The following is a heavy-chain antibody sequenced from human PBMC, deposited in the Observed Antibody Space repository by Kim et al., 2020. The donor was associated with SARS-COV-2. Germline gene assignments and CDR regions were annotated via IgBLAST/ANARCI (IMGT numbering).Heavy chain of an antibody. CDR3: ARTLGGSYHGAFDI. Sequence: GGSLRLSCAASGFSFSSYAMHWVRQAPGKGLEWVAVISYDGTNKYSADSVKGRFTVSRDNSKNTLYLQMKSLTAEDTAVYYCARTLGGSYHGAFDIWGQGTMVTVSS. J-gene: IGHJ3*02. CDR2: ISYDGTNK. CDR1: GFSFSSYA. V-gene: IGHV3-30*04. D-gene: IGHD1-26*01.